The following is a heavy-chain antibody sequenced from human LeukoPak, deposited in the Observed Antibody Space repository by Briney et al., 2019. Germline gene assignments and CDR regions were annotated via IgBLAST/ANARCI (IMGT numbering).Heavy chain of an antibody. V-gene: IGHV3-23*01. Sequence: PGGSLRLSCAASGFTFSGYGMSWVRQAPGKGLEWVSVISGSGGSTYCADSVKGRFTISRDNSNNTLYLQMNSLRAEDTAVYYCAKANGQWVVKGDAFDIWGQGTMVTVSS. D-gene: IGHD6-19*01. CDR3: AKANGQWVVKGDAFDI. CDR2: ISGSGGST. CDR1: GFTFSGYG. J-gene: IGHJ3*02.